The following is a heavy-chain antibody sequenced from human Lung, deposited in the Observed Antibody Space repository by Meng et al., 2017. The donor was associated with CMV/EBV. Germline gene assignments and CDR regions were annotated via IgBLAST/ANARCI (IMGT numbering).Heavy chain of an antibody. CDR2: IYHSGST. CDR1: GGSISRRNW. J-gene: IGHJ4*02. CDR3: ARVVTALWGYYFDY. V-gene: IGHV4-4*02. D-gene: IGHD2-21*02. Sequence: VQLQESGPGLVKPSGTLSLPWAVSGGSISRRNWWSWGRQPPGKGLEWIGEIYHSGSTNYNPSLKSRVTRSVDKSKNQFSLKLSSVTAADTAVYYCARVVTALWGYYFDYWGQGTLVTVSS.